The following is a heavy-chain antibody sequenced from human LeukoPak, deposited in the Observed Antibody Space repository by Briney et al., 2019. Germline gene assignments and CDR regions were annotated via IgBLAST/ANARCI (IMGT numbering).Heavy chain of an antibody. CDR1: GGSISSGSYY. Sequence: SQTLSLTCTVSGGSISSGSYYWGWIRQPAGKGLEWVGRIYTSGSTNYNPSLKSRVTISVDKSKNQFSLKLSSVTAADTAVYYCARETPYTIFGVVTLGMDVWGKGTTVTVSS. CDR3: ARETPYTIFGVVTLGMDV. D-gene: IGHD3-3*01. V-gene: IGHV4-61*02. J-gene: IGHJ6*04. CDR2: IYTSGST.